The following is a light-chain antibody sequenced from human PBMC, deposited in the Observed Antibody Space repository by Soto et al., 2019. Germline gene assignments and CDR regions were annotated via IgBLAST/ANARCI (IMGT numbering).Light chain of an antibody. V-gene: IGKV1-16*02. CDR2: DAT. CDR3: QQYERYNPS. CDR1: QNINSY. J-gene: IGKJ4*01. Sequence: DIQMTQSPSSLSASVGDRVTIICRASQNINSYLAWFQQKPGKAPKSLIYDATSLQSGVPSQFSGSGSGTDFSLTISSLQPEDAATYYCQQYERYNPSFGGGTKLEI.